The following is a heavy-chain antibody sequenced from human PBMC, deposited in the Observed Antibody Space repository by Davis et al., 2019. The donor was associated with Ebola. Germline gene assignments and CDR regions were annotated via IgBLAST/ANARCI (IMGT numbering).Heavy chain of an antibody. Sequence: GESLKISCAASGFTFSSYAMHWVRQAPGKGLEWVAVISYDGSNKYYADSVKGRFTISRDNSKNTLYLQMNSLRSEDTAVYYCARWLLLSGGYYYYYGMDVWGQGTTVTVSS. J-gene: IGHJ6*02. CDR3: ARWLLLSGGYYYYYGMDV. V-gene: IGHV3-30-3*01. CDR2: ISYDGSNK. CDR1: GFTFSSYA. D-gene: IGHD2-15*01.